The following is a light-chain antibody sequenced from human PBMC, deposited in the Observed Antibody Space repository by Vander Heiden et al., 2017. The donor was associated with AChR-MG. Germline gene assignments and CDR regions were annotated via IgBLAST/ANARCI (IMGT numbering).Light chain of an antibody. CDR2: GTS. CDR3: HQYGSSDPWT. Sequence: EIVLTQSPGPLSLSPGERATLSCRASQSVITSYLAWYQQKPGQAPRLLIFGTSSRPTGIPDRFSGSGSGTDFTLTISRLEPEDSAVYYCHQYGSSDPWTFGQGTKVEIK. J-gene: IGKJ1*01. V-gene: IGKV3-20*01. CDR1: QSVITSY.